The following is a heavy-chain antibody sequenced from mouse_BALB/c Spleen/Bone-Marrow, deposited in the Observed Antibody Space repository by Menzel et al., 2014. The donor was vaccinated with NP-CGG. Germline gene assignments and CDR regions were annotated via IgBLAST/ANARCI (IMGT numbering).Heavy chain of an antibody. Sequence: VQLQQSGAELVKPGASVKLSCKSSGYTFTSYYMYWVKQRPGQGLEWIGGINPSNGGTNFNEKFKSKATLTVDKSSSTAYMQLSSLTSEDFAVYYCTREGTFFAYWGQGTLVTVSA. CDR2: INPSNGGT. D-gene: IGHD3-3*01. V-gene: IGHV1S81*02. CDR3: TREGTFFAY. CDR1: GYTFTSYY. J-gene: IGHJ3*01.